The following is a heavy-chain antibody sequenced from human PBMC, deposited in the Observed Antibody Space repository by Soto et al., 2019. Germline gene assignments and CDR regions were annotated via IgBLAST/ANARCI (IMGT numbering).Heavy chain of an antibody. CDR1: GFTFSNYA. CDR2: ISGGGGRT. J-gene: IGHJ4*02. CDR3: AKDCGY. D-gene: IGHD2-21*01. Sequence: EVQLLESGGGLVQPGGSLRLSCAASGFTFSNYAMTWVRQAPGKGLEWVSAISGGGGRTYYAESVKGRFTISRDNSKNTLYLKMTSLGAEETAVYYCAKDCGYWGQGTLVTVSS. V-gene: IGHV3-23*01.